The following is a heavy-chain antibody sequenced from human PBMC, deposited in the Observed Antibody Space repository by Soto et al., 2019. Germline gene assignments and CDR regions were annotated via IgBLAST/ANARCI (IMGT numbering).Heavy chain of an antibody. CDR1: GGSISSGDYY. CDR3: ASILWFGELLGY. CDR2: IYYSGST. Sequence: PSETLSLTCTVSGGSISSGDYYWSWIRQPPGKGLEWSGYIYYSGSTYYNPSLKSRVTISVDTSKNQFSLKLSSVTAADTAVYYCASILWFGELLGYWGQGTLVTVSS. V-gene: IGHV4-30-4*01. J-gene: IGHJ4*02. D-gene: IGHD3-10*01.